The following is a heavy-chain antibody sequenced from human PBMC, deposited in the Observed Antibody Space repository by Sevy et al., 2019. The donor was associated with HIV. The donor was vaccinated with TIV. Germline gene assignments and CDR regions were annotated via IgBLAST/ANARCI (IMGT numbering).Heavy chain of an antibody. Sequence: GGSLRLSCAASGFTFSSYWMHWVRQAPGKGLVWVSRINSDGSSTSYADSVKGRFTISRDNAKNTLYLQMNSLRAEDTAVYYCARVQARHFDWSNHYYGMDVWGQGTTVTVSS. J-gene: IGHJ6*02. V-gene: IGHV3-74*01. CDR3: ARVQARHFDWSNHYYGMDV. CDR1: GFTFSSYW. D-gene: IGHD3-9*01. CDR2: INSDGSST.